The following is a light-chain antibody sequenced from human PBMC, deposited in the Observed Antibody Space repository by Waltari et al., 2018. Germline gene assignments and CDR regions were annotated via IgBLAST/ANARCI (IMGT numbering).Light chain of an antibody. CDR2: DAS. CDR3: QQRSNWPPELT. V-gene: IGKV3-11*01. Sequence: EIVLTQSQATLPSSPGERATLSCRASQSVGTSLAWYQQKPGQAPRILIWDASNRARGTPARFSGSGSGTDFTLTISGLEPEDFAVYYCQQRSNWPPELTFGGGTKVEIK. CDR1: QSVGTS. J-gene: IGKJ4*01.